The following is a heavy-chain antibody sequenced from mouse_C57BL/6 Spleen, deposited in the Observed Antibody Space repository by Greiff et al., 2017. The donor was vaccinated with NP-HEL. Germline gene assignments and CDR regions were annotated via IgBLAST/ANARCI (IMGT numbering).Heavy chain of an antibody. CDR2: IYPGSGST. Sequence: VQLQQPGAELVKPGASVKMSCKASGYTFTSYWITWVKQRPGQGLEWIGDIYPGSGSTNYNEKFKSKATLTVDTSSSTAYMQLSSLTSEDSAVYYCARETYDYDGAMDYWGQGTSVTVSS. J-gene: IGHJ4*01. V-gene: IGHV1-55*01. D-gene: IGHD2-4*01. CDR1: GYTFTSYW. CDR3: ARETYDYDGAMDY.